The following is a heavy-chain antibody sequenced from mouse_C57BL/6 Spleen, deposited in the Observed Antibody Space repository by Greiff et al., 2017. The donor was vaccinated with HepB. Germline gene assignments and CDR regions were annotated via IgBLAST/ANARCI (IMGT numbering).Heavy chain of an antibody. CDR3: ARRGLYGNANFDY. V-gene: IGHV1-19*01. CDR1: GYTFTDYY. D-gene: IGHD1-1*01. CDR2: INPYNGGT. J-gene: IGHJ2*01. Sequence: EVQLQESGPVLVKPGASVKMSCKASGYTFTDYYMNWVKQSHGKSLEWIGVINPYNGGTSYNQKFKGKATLTVDKSSSTAYMELNSLTSEDSAVYYCARRGLYGNANFDYWGQGTTLTVSS.